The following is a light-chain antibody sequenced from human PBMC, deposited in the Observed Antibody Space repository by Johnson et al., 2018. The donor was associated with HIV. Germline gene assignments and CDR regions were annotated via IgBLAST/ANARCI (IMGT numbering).Light chain of an antibody. CDR1: SSNIGNNY. V-gene: IGLV1-51*01. CDR2: DND. Sequence: QSVLTQPPSVSAAPGQKVTISCSGSSSNIGNNYVSWYQHLPGTAPKVLIYDNDKRPSGIPDRFSGSKSGTSTTLGITGLQTGDEADYYCGTWDGSLSAGVFGTGTKVTVL. CDR3: GTWDGSLSAGV. J-gene: IGLJ1*01.